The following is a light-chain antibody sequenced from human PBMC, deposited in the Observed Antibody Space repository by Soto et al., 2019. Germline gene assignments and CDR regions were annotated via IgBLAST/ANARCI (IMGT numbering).Light chain of an antibody. CDR2: GAS. CDR3: QQYGSSPYT. CDR1: QSVSSSY. V-gene: IGKV3-20*01. J-gene: IGKJ2*01. Sequence: EIVLTQSPGTLSLSPGERATLSCRASQSVSSSYLAWYQQKPGQAPRLLIYGASSRATGIPDRFSGSGSGRHFTLTISRMEPEDFPVYYCQQYGSSPYTFGQGTKLEIK.